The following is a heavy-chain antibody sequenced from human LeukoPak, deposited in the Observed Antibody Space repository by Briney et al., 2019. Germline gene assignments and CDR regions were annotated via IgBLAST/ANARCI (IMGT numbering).Heavy chain of an antibody. V-gene: IGHV3-21*01. CDR2: ISSSSSYI. CDR1: GFTFSSYS. CDR3: ARDPGSGGTTFDY. D-gene: IGHD2-15*01. Sequence: GGSLRLSCAASGFTFSSYSMNWVRQAPGKGLEWVSSISSSSSYIYYADSVKGRFTISRDNAKNSLYLQMNSLRAEDTAVYYGARDPGSGGTTFDYWGQGTLVTVSS. J-gene: IGHJ4*02.